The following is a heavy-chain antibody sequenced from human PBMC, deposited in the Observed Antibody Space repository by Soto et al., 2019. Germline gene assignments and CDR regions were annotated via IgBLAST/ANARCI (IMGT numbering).Heavy chain of an antibody. J-gene: IGHJ4*02. CDR2: INAYNGNT. CDR1: GYNFTSYD. D-gene: IGHD3-16*01. Sequence: QVQLVQSGAEVKKPRASVKVSFKPSGYNFTSYDISWVRQAPGQGLEWMGWINAYNGNTNYAQNLQGRVTMTTDTSTSTADMELRSLRSDDTAVYYCARDWFGIDYWGQGTLVTVYS. CDR3: ARDWFGIDY. V-gene: IGHV1-18*01.